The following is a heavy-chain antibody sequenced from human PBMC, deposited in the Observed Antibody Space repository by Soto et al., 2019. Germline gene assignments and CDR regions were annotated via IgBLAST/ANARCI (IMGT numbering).Heavy chain of an antibody. V-gene: IGHV1-69*02. D-gene: IGHD3-10*01. Sequence: QVQLVQSGAEVKKPGSSVKVSCKASGGTFSRYTINWVRQAPGQGLEWMGRIIPIAAIANYTQKFQGRVTIPADKSSTTAYMELSSLRSDDTAVYYCARGSTIVRGAPSWFDPWGQGTLVTVSS. J-gene: IGHJ5*02. CDR3: ARGSTIVRGAPSWFDP. CDR2: IIPIAAIA. CDR1: GGTFSRYT.